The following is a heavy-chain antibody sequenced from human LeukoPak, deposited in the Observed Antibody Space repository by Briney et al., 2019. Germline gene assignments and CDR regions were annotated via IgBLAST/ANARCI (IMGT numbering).Heavy chain of an antibody. CDR1: GGSISSSSYY. Sequence: SETLSLTCTVSGGSISSSSYYWGWIRQPPGKGLEWIGSIYYSGSTYYNPSLKSRVTISVDTSKNQFSLKLSSVTAADTAVYYCARDGGYCSGGSCLGRFQHWGQGTLVTVSS. CDR3: ARDGGYCSGGSCLGRFQH. V-gene: IGHV4-39*07. CDR2: IYYSGST. D-gene: IGHD2-15*01. J-gene: IGHJ1*01.